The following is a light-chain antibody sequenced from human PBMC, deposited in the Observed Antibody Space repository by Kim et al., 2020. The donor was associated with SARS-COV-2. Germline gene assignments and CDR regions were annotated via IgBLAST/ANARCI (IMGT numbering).Light chain of an antibody. CDR1: QSLLTH. CDR3: QQYEDWPLT. V-gene: IGKV3D-15*01. Sequence: EIVLTQSPDTLFVSPGERVTLSCRASQSLLTHLAWYQQRAGQPPRLLIYAASTGAAGVPPRFIGSGSGTDFILTITSLQSEDFAVYHCQQYEDWPLTFGGGTKVDIK. CDR2: AAS. J-gene: IGKJ4*01.